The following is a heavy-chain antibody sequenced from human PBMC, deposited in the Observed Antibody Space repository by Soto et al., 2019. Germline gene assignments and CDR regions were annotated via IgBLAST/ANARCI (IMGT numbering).Heavy chain of an antibody. D-gene: IGHD6-19*01. CDR1: GGSFSGYY. CDR2: INHSGST. Sequence: QVQLQQWGAGLLKPSETLSLTCAVYGGSFSGYYWSWIRQPPGKGLEWIGEINHSGSTNYNPSLKSRVTISVDTSKSQFSLKLSSVTAADTAVYYCARGRRSGWTFDYWGQGTLVTVSS. V-gene: IGHV4-34*01. CDR3: ARGRRSGWTFDY. J-gene: IGHJ4*02.